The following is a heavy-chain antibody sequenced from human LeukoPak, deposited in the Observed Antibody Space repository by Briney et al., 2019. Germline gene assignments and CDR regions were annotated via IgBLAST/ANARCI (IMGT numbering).Heavy chain of an antibody. CDR3: ARAQVDSDAFDI. V-gene: IGHV1-69*02. Sequence: ASVKVSCKASGGSFSSYTINWVRQAPGQGLEWMGRIIPILNITNYAQKFQGRVMITADKSTSTAYMDLNSLRSEDTALYYCARAQVDSDAFDIWGQGTMVTVSS. CDR2: IIPILNIT. D-gene: IGHD5-12*01. CDR1: GGSFSSYT. J-gene: IGHJ3*02.